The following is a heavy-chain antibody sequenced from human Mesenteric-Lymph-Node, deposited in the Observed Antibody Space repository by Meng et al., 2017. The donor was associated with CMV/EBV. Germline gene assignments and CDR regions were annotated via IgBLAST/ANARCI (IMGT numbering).Heavy chain of an antibody. V-gene: IGHV4-59*01. Sequence: GSLRLSCNVSGGSISTYCWSWIRQSPEKGLEWIGYIYYGGSTDYNPSLESRVTISVDTSKNQFSLKLSSVTAADTAVYYCARGRTAAAYWGQGTLVTVSS. CDR2: IYYGGST. CDR3: ARGRTAAAY. D-gene: IGHD6-13*01. CDR1: GGSISTYC. J-gene: IGHJ4*02.